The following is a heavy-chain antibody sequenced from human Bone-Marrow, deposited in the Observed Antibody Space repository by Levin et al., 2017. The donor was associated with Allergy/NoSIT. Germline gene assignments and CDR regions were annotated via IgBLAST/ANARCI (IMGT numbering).Heavy chain of an antibody. Sequence: PSETLSLTCTVSGGSISTYYWSWIRQPPGKGLEWIGYVYYSGSTNYNPSLKSRVTMSVDTSKNHFSLKLSSVTAADTALYYCARHAGPIHLWLMDYCGQGTLVTVSS. V-gene: IGHV4-59*08. J-gene: IGHJ4*02. D-gene: IGHD5-18*01. CDR3: ARHAGPIHLWLMDY. CDR2: VYYSGST. CDR1: GGSISTYY.